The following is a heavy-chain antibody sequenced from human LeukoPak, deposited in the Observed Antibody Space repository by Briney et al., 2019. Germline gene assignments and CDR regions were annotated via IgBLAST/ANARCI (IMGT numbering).Heavy chain of an antibody. CDR3: ARGVTAVGTFYFDY. Sequence: ASETLSLTCAVYGGSFSGYHWSWIRQPPGKGLEWIGEINHSGSTNYNPSLKSRVTISVDTSKVQFSLKLNSVTAADTAVYFCARGVTAVGTFYFDYWGQGTLVTVSS. CDR2: INHSGST. D-gene: IGHD6-13*01. V-gene: IGHV4-34*01. CDR1: GGSFSGYH. J-gene: IGHJ4*02.